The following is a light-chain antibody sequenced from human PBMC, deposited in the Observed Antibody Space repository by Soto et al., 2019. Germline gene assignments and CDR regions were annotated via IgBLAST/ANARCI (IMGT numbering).Light chain of an antibody. V-gene: IGKV1-6*01. CDR2: AAS. Sequence: AIQMTQSPSSLSSSVGDSVTITCRASQGIRNDLGWYQQKPGKAPKLLIYAASSLQSGVPSRFRGSGSGTDSTLTISSLQPEDFETYYCLQDYNYPITFGQGTRLEIK. CDR1: QGIRND. CDR3: LQDYNYPIT. J-gene: IGKJ5*01.